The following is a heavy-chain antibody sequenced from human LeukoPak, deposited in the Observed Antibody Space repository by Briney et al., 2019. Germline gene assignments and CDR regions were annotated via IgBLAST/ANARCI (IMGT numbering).Heavy chain of an antibody. Sequence: GGSLRFSCAASGFAFSTYAMSWVRQAPGKGLEWVANIKQDGSEKYYVDSVKGRFTISTDIAKSSLYLQMNSLRAEDTAVYYCAGGGSWGQGTLVTVSS. CDR1: GFAFSTYA. CDR2: IKQDGSEK. V-gene: IGHV3-7*04. CDR3: AGGGS. J-gene: IGHJ5*02.